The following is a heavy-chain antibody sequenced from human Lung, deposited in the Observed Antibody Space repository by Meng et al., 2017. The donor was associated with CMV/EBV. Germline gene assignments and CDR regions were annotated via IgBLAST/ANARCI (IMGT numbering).Heavy chain of an antibody. V-gene: IGHV3-43D*03. Sequence: GGSLRLXCAASGFTFDDHAMHWVRQAPGRGLEWISLISWDGGSTYYADSVKGRFTTSRDNSENSLYLQINSLRVEDTAVYYCAKATVSAAGFPHMDVWGQGTXVTVSS. J-gene: IGHJ6*02. D-gene: IGHD6-13*01. CDR1: GFTFDDHA. CDR2: ISWDGGST. CDR3: AKATVSAAGFPHMDV.